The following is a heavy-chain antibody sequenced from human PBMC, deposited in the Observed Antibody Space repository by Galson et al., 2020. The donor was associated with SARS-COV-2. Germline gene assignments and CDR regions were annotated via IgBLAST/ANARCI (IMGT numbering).Heavy chain of an antibody. V-gene: IGHV1-3*01. CDR3: ARVAGIPYYYLYGVDV. CDR1: GYTFTSYS. Sequence: ASVKVSCKASGYTFTSYSMHWVRQAPGQRLEWMGWINAGNGNTKYSQKFQGRVTITRDTCATTAYMELSSLRAEDTAVYYCARVAGIPYYYLYGVDVWGQGATVTFSS. CDR2: INAGNGNT. J-gene: IGHJ6*02. D-gene: IGHD6-19*01.